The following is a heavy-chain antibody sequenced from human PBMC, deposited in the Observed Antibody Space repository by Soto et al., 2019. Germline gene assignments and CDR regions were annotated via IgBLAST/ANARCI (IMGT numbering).Heavy chain of an antibody. CDR1: GFTFSGSA. Sequence: EVQLVESGGGLVQPGGSLKLSCAASGFTFSGSAMHWVRQASGKGLEWVGRIRSKANSYATAYAASVKGRFTISRDDSKNTAYLQMNSLKTEDTAVYYCTTISSRIDYWGQGTLVTVSS. CDR3: TTISSRIDY. V-gene: IGHV3-73*01. CDR2: IRSKANSYAT. D-gene: IGHD6-6*01. J-gene: IGHJ4*02.